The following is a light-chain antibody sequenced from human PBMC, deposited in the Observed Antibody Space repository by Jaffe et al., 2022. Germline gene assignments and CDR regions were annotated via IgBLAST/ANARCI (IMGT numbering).Light chain of an antibody. J-gene: IGKJ2*01. CDR3: QHYGDSPMYT. Sequence: EIVLTQSPGTLSLSPGERATLSCRASESVGSTFLAWYQQKPGQAPSLLIYGASSRATGIPDRFSGSGSGTDFTLTISRLEPEDFAVYYCQHYGDSPMYTFGQGTKLEIK. CDR1: ESVGSTF. V-gene: IGKV3-20*01. CDR2: GAS.